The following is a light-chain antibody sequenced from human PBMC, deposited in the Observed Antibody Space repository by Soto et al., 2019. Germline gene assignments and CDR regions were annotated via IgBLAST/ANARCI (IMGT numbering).Light chain of an antibody. CDR3: QRYSDWPPWT. CDR2: DAS. V-gene: IGKV3-15*01. CDR1: QSVSSK. J-gene: IGKJ1*01. Sequence: EIVMTQSPATLSVSPGERATLSCRASQSVSSKLAWYQQKPGQAPRLLIYDASIRATGIPDRFIGSGSGTEFTLTLTSLQSEDFAIYYCQRYSDWPPWTFGQGTKVDIK.